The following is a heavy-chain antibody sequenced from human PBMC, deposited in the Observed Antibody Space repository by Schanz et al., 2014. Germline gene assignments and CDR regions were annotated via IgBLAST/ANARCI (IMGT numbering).Heavy chain of an antibody. D-gene: IGHD3-22*01. J-gene: IGHJ6*02. CDR3: ARNYYDSSGYYHGMDV. Sequence: EVQLVESGGGLVQPGGSLRLSCAASGFSFSNYAMSWVRQAPGKGLEWVSSVTSRNYMYYADSVTGRFTLSRDSAKNLVFLQMNSLRVEDTAVYYCARNYYDSSGYYHGMDVWGQGTTVTVSS. V-gene: IGHV3-21*01. CDR1: GFSFSNYA. CDR2: VTSRNYM.